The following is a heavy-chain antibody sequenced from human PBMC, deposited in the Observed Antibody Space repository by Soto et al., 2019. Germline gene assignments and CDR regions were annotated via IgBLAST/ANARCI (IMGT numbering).Heavy chain of an antibody. CDR3: ARLRDSDGMDV. CDR2: IIPILGIA. CDR1: GGTFSSYT. V-gene: IGHV1-69*02. Sequence: QVQLVQSGAEVKKPGSSVRVSCKASGGTFSSYTISWVRQAPGQGLEWMGRIIPILGIANYAQKFQGRVTITADKSTSTAYMELSSLRSEDTAVYYCARLRDSDGMDVWGQGTTVTVSS. D-gene: IGHD1-26*01. J-gene: IGHJ6*02.